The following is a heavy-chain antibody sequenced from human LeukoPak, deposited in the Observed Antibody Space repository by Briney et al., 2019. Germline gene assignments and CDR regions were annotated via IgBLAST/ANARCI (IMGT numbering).Heavy chain of an antibody. J-gene: IGHJ4*02. CDR1: VGSISSSSYY. Sequence: PSKSLSLTCTVTVGSISSSSYYVGWIRSPPGTGLQWIGRIYYSGSTYYNPSLNSRLAISVDTSKNQFSLKLSSVTAADTAVYYCARHTGSNWSFDYWGQGTLVTVSS. D-gene: IGHD6-13*01. V-gene: IGHV4-39*01. CDR2: IYYSGST. CDR3: ARHTGSNWSFDY.